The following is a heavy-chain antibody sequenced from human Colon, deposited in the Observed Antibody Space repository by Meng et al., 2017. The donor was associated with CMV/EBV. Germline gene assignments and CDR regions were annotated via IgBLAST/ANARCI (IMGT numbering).Heavy chain of an antibody. V-gene: IGHV3-30*02. Sequence: GESLKISCGASGFTFSTYGMHWVRQAPGKGLEWVAFIRNDGSNKYYVDSVKGRFTISRDNAKDSVSLQMNNLSPEDTAVYYCVRGAGLVVTRRTYFYDSWGQGTLVTVSS. CDR2: IRNDGSNK. CDR3: VRGAGLVVTRRTYFYDS. D-gene: IGHD4-23*01. J-gene: IGHJ4*02. CDR1: GFTFSTYG.